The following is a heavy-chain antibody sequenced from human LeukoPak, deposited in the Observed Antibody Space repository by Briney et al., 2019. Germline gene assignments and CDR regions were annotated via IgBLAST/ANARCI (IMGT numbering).Heavy chain of an antibody. CDR1: GFTFTSYA. J-gene: IGHJ3*02. V-gene: IGHV3-30-3*01. CDR3: ARDHHDAFDI. CDR2: ISYDGSNK. Sequence: SGMSLRLSCAASGFTFTSYAMHWVRQAPGKGREWVPVISYDGSNKYYADSVKGRFTISRDNSKNTLYLQMNSLRAEDTAVYYCARDHHDAFDIWGHGTMVTVSS.